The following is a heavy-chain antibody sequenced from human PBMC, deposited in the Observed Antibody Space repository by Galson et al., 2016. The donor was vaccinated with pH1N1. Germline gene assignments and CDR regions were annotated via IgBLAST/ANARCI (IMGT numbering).Heavy chain of an antibody. CDR1: GYTFTDYY. CDR3: ARRGSYGGNSEGLDS. D-gene: IGHD4-23*01. CDR2: IRPNGSVA. V-gene: IGHV1-2*02. J-gene: IGHJ4*02. Sequence: SVKVSCKASGYTFTDYYIHWVRQAPGQGLEWMGWIRPNGSVADFAQTFQDRAIMTIDTSITTVYMELTRLRYDDTAMYYCARRGSYGGNSEGLDSWGQGTLVTVSS.